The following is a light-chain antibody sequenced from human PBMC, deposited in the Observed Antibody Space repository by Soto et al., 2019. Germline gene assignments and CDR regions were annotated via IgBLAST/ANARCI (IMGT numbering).Light chain of an antibody. CDR2: GAS. CDR1: QSVSDN. V-gene: IGKV3-15*01. CDR3: QQYNNWPRT. Sequence: EIVMTQSPATLSVSPGERVTLSCRASQSVSDNLAWNQQKPGQAPRLLIYGASTRVTGIPARFSGSGSGTEFTLTISSLQSEDFAVYYCQQYNNWPRTFGPGTNVDIK. J-gene: IGKJ3*01.